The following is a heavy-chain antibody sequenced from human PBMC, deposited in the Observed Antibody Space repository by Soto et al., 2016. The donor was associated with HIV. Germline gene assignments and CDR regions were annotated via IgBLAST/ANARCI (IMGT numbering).Heavy chain of an antibody. CDR2: ISRGGNTI. Sequence: LAQSGGGLARSGKSWKLSCVGSGFNFSTYSFNWVRQAPGQGLEWISYISRGGNTIYYADSVQGRFAISRDNANNSLFLEMKDLKVDDTATYYCARVSGAGLWGQGALVSVSS. J-gene: IGHJ4*02. CDR1: GFNFSTYS. V-gene: IGHV3-48*04. D-gene: IGHD2-15*01. CDR3: ARVSGAGL.